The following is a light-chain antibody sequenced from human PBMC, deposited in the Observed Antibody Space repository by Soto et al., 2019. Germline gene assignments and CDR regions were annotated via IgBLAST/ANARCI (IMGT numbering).Light chain of an antibody. Sequence: DIQMTQSPSSLFASVGDRVTITCRASQSISAYLNWYQQRPGKAHSLLIYAATRLHSGVPSRFSGSGSGTDFTLTISSLQPEDFATYYCQRSYRSISFGQGTRLEMK. V-gene: IGKV1-39*01. CDR2: AAT. CDR1: QSISAY. J-gene: IGKJ5*01. CDR3: QRSYRSIS.